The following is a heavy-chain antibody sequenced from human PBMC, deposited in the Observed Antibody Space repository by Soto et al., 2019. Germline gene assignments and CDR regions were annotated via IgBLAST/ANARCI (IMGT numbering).Heavy chain of an antibody. CDR3: AKARPSTSWYGLEAVF. CDR1: GFIFSDYA. D-gene: IGHD6-13*01. J-gene: IGHJ4*02. CDR2: ISYGGDNK. V-gene: IGHV3-30*09. Sequence: QVQLVESGGGVVQPGRSLRLSCAASGFIFSDYAMHWVRQAPGKGLEWVAVISYGGDNKYYADSVRGRFAISRDNLKNTLDLQINSLNPEDTAVYHCAKARPSTSWYGLEAVFWGQGTLVTVSS.